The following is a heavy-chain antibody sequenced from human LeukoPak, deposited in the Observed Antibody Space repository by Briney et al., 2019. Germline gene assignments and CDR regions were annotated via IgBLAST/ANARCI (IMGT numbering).Heavy chain of an antibody. J-gene: IGHJ4*02. Sequence: QPGGSLRLSCAASGFTFSSYEMNWVRQAPGKGLEWVSYISSSGSTIYYADSVKGRFTISRDNAKNSLYLQMNSLRAEDTAVYYCARAGRVGAIDYWGQGTLVTVSS. CDR2: ISSSGSTI. V-gene: IGHV3-48*03. CDR3: ARAGRVGAIDY. CDR1: GFTFSSYE. D-gene: IGHD1-26*01.